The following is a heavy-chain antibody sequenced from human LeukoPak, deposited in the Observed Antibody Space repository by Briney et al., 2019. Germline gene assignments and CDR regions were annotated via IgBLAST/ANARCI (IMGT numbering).Heavy chain of an antibody. CDR1: GGTFSSYA. D-gene: IGHD3-3*01. V-gene: IGHV1-18*01. CDR3: ARTRITIFGVVITFDY. CDR2: ISAYNGNT. Sequence: ASVKVSCKASGGTFSSYAISWVRQAPGQGLEWMGWISAYNGNTNYAQKLQGRVTMTTDTSTSTAYMELRSLRSDDTAVYYCARTRITIFGVVITFDYWGQGTLVTVSS. J-gene: IGHJ4*02.